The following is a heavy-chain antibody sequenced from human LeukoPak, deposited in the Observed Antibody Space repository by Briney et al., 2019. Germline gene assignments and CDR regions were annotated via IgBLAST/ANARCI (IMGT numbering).Heavy chain of an antibody. D-gene: IGHD2/OR15-2a*01. CDR3: TRNPEMQYWFDP. CDR2: ISSSSSTI. Sequence: GGSLRLSCAASGFSFSSYSMNWVRQAPGKGLEWVSYISSSSSTIYYADSVKGRFTISRDNAKNSAYLQMNSLRAEDTGVYYCTRNPEMQYWFDPWGQGTLVTVSS. V-gene: IGHV3-48*01. CDR1: GFSFSSYS. J-gene: IGHJ5*02.